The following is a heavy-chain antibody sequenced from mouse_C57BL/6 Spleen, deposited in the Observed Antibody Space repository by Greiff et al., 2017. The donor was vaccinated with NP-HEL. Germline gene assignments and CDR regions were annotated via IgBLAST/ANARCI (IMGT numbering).Heavy chain of an antibody. J-gene: IGHJ1*03. CDR1: GYSITSGYY. CDR3: ARERIYYGSSGYFDV. Sequence: EVQLVESGPGLVKPSQSLSLTCSVTGYSITSGYYWNWIRQFPGNKLEWMGYISYDGSNNYNPSLKNRISITRDTSKNQFFLKLNSVTTEDTATYYCARERIYYGSSGYFDVWGTGTTVTVSS. D-gene: IGHD1-1*01. V-gene: IGHV3-6*01. CDR2: ISYDGSN.